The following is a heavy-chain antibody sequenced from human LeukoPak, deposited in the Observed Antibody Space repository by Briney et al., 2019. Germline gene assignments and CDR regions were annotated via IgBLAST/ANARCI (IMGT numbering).Heavy chain of an antibody. D-gene: IGHD1-1*01. CDR3: AKELHGGRTFEY. Sequence: GGSLRLSCAASGFTFSSYAMSWVRQAPGKGLEWVSSIGGGGTYTYYADSVKGRFTISRNNFKNTPYLQMNSLRAEDTAVYFCAKELHGGRTFEYWGQGTLVTVSS. J-gene: IGHJ4*02. CDR1: GFTFSSYA. CDR2: IGGGGTYT. V-gene: IGHV3-23*01.